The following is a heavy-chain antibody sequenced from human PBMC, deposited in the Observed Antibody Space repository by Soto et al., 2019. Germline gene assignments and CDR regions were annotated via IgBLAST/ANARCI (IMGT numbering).Heavy chain of an antibody. CDR3: AKVAPPGTKSGIDH. J-gene: IGHJ4*02. V-gene: IGHV3-23*01. Sequence: SLRLSCEASGFTFSNCPMTWVRQSPGKGYEWVSVISGSGGITYYADSVKGRFTISRDNSKNTVSLQMNSLRSEDTGTYFCAKVAPPGTKSGIDHRGQRILVTGS. CDR1: GFTFSNCP. D-gene: IGHD2-15*01. CDR2: ISGSGGIT.